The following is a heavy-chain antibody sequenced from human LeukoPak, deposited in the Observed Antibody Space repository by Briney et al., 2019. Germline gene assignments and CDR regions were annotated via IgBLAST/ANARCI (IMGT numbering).Heavy chain of an antibody. J-gene: IGHJ3*02. V-gene: IGHV3-21*04. Sequence: GGSLRLSCAVSGFTLSDYSMHWVRQAPGKGREGVSAISSGSIYVYYAKSVKGRFNISRDNAKRSLFLDMSSLRAEATGVYFCARGRPSLTIPGVAFGPKTAFDIWGRGTKVTVSS. D-gene: IGHD3-16*01. CDR1: GFTLSDYS. CDR3: ARGRPSLTIPGVAFGPKTAFDI. CDR2: ISSGSIYV.